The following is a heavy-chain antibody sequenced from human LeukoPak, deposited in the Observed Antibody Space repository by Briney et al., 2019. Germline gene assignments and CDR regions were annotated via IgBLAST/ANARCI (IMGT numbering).Heavy chain of an antibody. Sequence: GESLKISCKGSGYSFTRHWIGLVRQMPVKGLERMRINYPGDSDTRYSPSFQGQVTISADKPISTAHLQWSSLKASDTAMYFCARRNDYDILTGSSKYYFAYWGQGTLVAV. CDR3: ARRNDYDILTGSSKYYFAY. J-gene: IGHJ4*02. CDR2: NYPGDSDT. CDR1: GYSFTRHW. D-gene: IGHD3-9*01. V-gene: IGHV5-51*01.